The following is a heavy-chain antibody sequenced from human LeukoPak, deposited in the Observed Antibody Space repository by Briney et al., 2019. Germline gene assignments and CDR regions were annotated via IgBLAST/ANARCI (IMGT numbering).Heavy chain of an antibody. CDR3: ARGRFKQQLDY. Sequence: GSLRLSCAASGFTVSSNYMSWVRQPPGKGLEWIGEIYHSGSTNYNPSLKSRVTISVDKSKNQFSLKLSSVTAADTAVYYCARGRFKQQLDYWGQGTLVTVSS. D-gene: IGHD6-13*01. V-gene: IGHV4-4*02. CDR2: IYHSGST. J-gene: IGHJ4*02. CDR1: GFTVSSNY.